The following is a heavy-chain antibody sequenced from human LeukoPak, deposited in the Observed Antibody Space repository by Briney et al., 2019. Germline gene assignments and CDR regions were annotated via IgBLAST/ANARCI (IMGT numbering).Heavy chain of an antibody. D-gene: IGHD3-22*01. Sequence: ETPSLICTVSGRSTSDHYWTWIRLPPGKGLEWVGYISNSGDTNYNPSRNGRVSISGDTSRNQLSLRLSSVTPADTAVYYCARLWAGDNSGFDSTSYYHYYLDVWGKGTTVTVSS. J-gene: IGHJ6*03. CDR3: ARLWAGDNSGFDSTSYYHYYLDV. CDR1: GRSTSDHY. V-gene: IGHV4-4*09. CDR2: ISNSGDT.